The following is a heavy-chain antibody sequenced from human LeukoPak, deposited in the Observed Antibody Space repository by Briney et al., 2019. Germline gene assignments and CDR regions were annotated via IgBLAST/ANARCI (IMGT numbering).Heavy chain of an antibody. CDR1: GFTFSSYS. J-gene: IGHJ4*02. CDR3: ARDDDTVVVPAAIKNFDY. CDR2: ISSSSSYI. Sequence: GGSLRLSCAASGFTFSSYSMNWVRQAPGKGLEWVSSISSSSSYIYYADSVKGRFTISRDNAKNSLYLQMNSLRAEDTAVYYCARDDDTVVVPAAIKNFDYWGQGTLVTVSS. V-gene: IGHV3-21*01. D-gene: IGHD2-2*02.